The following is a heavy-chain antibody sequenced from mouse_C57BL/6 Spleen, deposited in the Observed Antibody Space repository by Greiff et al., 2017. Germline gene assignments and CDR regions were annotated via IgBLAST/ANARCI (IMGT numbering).Heavy chain of an antibody. CDR2: IDPSDSYT. CDR1: GYTFTSYW. D-gene: IGHD3-2*02. V-gene: IGHV1-50*01. CDR3: ARGRSQAGTY. Sequence: QVQLQQPGAELVKPGASVKLSCKASGYTFTSYWMQWVKQRPGQGLEWIGEIDPSDSYTNYNQKFKGKATLTADTSSSTAYMQLSSLTSEDSAVYYCARGRSQAGTYWGQGTLVTVSA. J-gene: IGHJ3*01.